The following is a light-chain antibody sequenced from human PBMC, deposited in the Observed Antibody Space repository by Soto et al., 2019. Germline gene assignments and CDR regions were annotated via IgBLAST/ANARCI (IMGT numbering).Light chain of an antibody. Sequence: DIQMTQSPSTLSASIGDRVTITCRASQSITTFLAWYQQKPGKAPQILIYDASKLEPGVPSRLSGGGSGTEFTLTIRSLQPDDFATYYCQQYSTYPLTFGGGTKVDIK. CDR1: QSITTF. CDR2: DAS. CDR3: QQYSTYPLT. V-gene: IGKV1-5*01. J-gene: IGKJ4*01.